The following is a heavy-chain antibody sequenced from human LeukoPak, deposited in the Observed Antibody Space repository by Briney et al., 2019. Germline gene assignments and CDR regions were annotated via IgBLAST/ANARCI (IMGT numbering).Heavy chain of an antibody. CDR3: ARTRAADNSYYFDY. Sequence: SETLSLTCTVSGGSISRYYRSWIRQPPGKGLEWIGYIYYSGSTNYNPSLKSRVTISVDTSKNQFSLKLSSVTAADTAVYYCARTRAADNSYYFDYCGQGTLVTVSS. V-gene: IGHV4-59*01. J-gene: IGHJ4*02. CDR2: IYYSGST. D-gene: IGHD5-24*01. CDR1: GGSISRYY.